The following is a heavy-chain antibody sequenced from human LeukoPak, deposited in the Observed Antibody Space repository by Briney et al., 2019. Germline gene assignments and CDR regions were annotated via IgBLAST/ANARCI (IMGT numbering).Heavy chain of an antibody. Sequence: PSETLSLTCTVSGGSISSSSYYWGWIRQPPGKGLEWIGSIYYSGSIYYNPSLKSRVTISVDTSKNQFSLKLSSVTAANTAVYYCASLRERSYYARGFDYWGQGTLVTVSS. CDR1: GGSISSSSYY. CDR2: IYYSGSI. CDR3: ASLRERSYYARGFDY. V-gene: IGHV4-39*01. J-gene: IGHJ4*02. D-gene: IGHD3-3*01.